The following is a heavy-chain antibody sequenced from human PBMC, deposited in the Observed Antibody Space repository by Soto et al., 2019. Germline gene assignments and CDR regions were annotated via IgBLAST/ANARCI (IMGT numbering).Heavy chain of an antibody. CDR2: IYYSGST. CDR1: GGSISSGDYY. V-gene: IGHV4-30-4*01. Sequence: LSPTCTVSGGSISSGDYYWIWIRQPPGKGLEWIGYIYYSGSTYYNPSLKSRVTIYVDTSKNQVVLTLTNVDPMDTATYFCAHRPPSGRDYWGQGTMVTVSS. J-gene: IGHJ4*02. CDR3: AHRPPSGRDY.